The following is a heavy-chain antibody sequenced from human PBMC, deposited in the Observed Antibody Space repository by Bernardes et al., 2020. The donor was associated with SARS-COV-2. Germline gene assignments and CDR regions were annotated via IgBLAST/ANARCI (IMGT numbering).Heavy chain of an antibody. Sequence: ASVKVSCKASGYTFTGYYMHWVRQAPGQGLEWMGWINPNSGGTNYAQKFQGWVTMTRDTSISTAYMELSRLRSDDTAVYYCARGGPSGYSSGWKYYFDYWGQGTLVTVSS. J-gene: IGHJ4*02. CDR1: GYTFTGYY. V-gene: IGHV1-2*04. CDR2: INPNSGGT. CDR3: ARGGPSGYSSGWKYYFDY. D-gene: IGHD6-19*01.